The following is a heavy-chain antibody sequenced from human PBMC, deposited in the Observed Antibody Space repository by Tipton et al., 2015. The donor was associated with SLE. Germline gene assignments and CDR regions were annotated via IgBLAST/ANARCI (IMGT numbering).Heavy chain of an antibody. V-gene: IGHV3-48*03. J-gene: IGHJ4*02. CDR2: ISSNIRDI. Sequence: SLRLSCAASGFAFSSYEMNWVRQAPGKGLEWVSYISSNIRDIYYADYVKGRFTISRDNAKNSLYLHMNSLRAEDTAVYYCAREIAAASYFDYWGQGTLVTVSS. CDR3: AREIAAASYFDY. CDR1: GFAFSSYE. D-gene: IGHD6-25*01.